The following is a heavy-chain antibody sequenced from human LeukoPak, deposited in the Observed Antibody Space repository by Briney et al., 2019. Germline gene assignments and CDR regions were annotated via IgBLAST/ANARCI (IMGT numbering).Heavy chain of an antibody. J-gene: IGHJ4*02. CDR3: ARVRWELHPFDY. CDR2: IYYSGST. CDR1: GGSISSYY. Sequence: SETLSLTCTVSGGSISSYYWSWIRQPPGKGLEWIGYIYYSGSTNYNPSLKSRVTISVDTSKNQFSLKLSSVTAADTAVYYRARVRWELHPFDYWGQGTLVTVSS. V-gene: IGHV4-59*01. D-gene: IGHD1-26*01.